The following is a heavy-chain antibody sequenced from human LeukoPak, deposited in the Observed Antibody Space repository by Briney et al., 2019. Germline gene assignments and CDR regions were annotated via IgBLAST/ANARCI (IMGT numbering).Heavy chain of an antibody. Sequence: GGSLRLSCAASGFTFSSYAMHWVRQAPGKGLEWVAVISHDGSNKYYADSVKGRFTISRDNSKNTLYLQMNSLRAEDTAVYYCARDTSLDYWGQGTLVTVSS. V-gene: IGHV3-30*04. CDR1: GFTFSSYA. CDR3: ARDTSLDY. CDR2: ISHDGSNK. D-gene: IGHD3-16*01. J-gene: IGHJ4*02.